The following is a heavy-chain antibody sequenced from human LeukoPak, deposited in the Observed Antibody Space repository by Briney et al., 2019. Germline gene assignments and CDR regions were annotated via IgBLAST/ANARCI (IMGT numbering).Heavy chain of an antibody. J-gene: IGHJ4*02. CDR2: IIPIFGTA. CDR3: ARGLRYFDWPPGY. Sequence: ASVKVSCKASGGTFSSYAISWVRRAPGQGLEWMGGIIPIFGTANYAQKFQGRVTITTDESTSTAYMELSSLRSEDTAVYYCARGLRYFDWPPGYWGQGTLVTVSS. V-gene: IGHV1-69*05. D-gene: IGHD3-9*01. CDR1: GGTFSSYA.